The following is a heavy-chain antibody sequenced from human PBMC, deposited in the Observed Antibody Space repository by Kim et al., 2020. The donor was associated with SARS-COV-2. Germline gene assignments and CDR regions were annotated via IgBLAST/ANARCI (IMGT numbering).Heavy chain of an antibody. CDR3: ARGGSGSYQGIH. Sequence: IYYADSVKGRFTLSRDNSKTSVSLQMDSLRVEDTATYYCARGGSGSYQGIHWGQGVLVSVSS. J-gene: IGHJ4*02. D-gene: IGHD3-10*01. V-gene: IGHV3-21*04. CDR2: I.